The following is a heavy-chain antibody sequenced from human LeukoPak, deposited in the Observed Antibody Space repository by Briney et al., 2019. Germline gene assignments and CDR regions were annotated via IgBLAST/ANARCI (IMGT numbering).Heavy chain of an antibody. J-gene: IGHJ5*02. D-gene: IGHD2-15*01. CDR3: ARDVGGSSYNWFDP. V-gene: IGHV4-34*01. CDR2: INHSGST. Sequence: SETLSLTCAVYGGSFSGYYWSWIRQPPGKGLEWIGEINHSGSTNYNPSLKSRVTISVDTSKNQFSLKLSSVTAADTAVYYCARDVGGSSYNWFDPWGQGTLVTVSS. CDR1: GGSFSGYY.